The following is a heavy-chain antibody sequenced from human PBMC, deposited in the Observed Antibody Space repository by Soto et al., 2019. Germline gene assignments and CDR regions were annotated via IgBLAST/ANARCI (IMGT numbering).Heavy chain of an antibody. D-gene: IGHD6-13*01. J-gene: IGHJ5*02. CDR2: INHSGST. CDR3: ASTPSIAAAGINWFDP. Sequence: QVQLQQWGAGLLKPSETLSLTCAVYGGSFSGYYWSWIRQPPGKGLEWIGEINHSGSTNYNPSLKSRVTISGDTSKNQFSLKLSSVTAADTAVYYCASTPSIAAAGINWFDPWGQGTLVTVSS. V-gene: IGHV4-34*01. CDR1: GGSFSGYY.